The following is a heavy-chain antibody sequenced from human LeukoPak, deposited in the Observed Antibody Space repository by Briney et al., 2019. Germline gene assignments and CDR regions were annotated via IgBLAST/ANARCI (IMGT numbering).Heavy chain of an antibody. V-gene: IGHV1-8*01. Sequence: ASVKLSCTASGYTFTSYDINWVRQATGQGLEGRGWMKPNSGNKGYAKKFQRRVTMTSNTSRSTAYMELSSLRSEDTAVYYCARGFTSYCSGGSCCSDAFDIWGQGTMVTVSS. CDR2: MKPNSGNK. CDR1: GYTFTSYD. CDR3: ARGFTSYCSGGSCCSDAFDI. J-gene: IGHJ3*02. D-gene: IGHD2-15*01.